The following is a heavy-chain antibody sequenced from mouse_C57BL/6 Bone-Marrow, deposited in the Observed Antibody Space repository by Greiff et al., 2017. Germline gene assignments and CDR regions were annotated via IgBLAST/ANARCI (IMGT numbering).Heavy chain of an antibody. CDR3: ARGDNAYDEGGFDY. D-gene: IGHD2-2*01. V-gene: IGHV1-42*01. CDR1: GYSFTGYC. CDR2: INPSTGGT. J-gene: IGHJ2*01. Sequence: VQLQQSGPELVKPGASVKISCKASGYSFTGYCMNWVKQSPEKGLEWIGEINPSTGGTTYNQKFKAKTTLTVDKSSSTAYMQLKSLTSEDSAVYYCARGDNAYDEGGFDYWGQGTTLTVSS.